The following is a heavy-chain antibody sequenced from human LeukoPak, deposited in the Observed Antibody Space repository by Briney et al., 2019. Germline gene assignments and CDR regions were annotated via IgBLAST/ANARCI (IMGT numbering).Heavy chain of an antibody. D-gene: IGHD6-13*01. V-gene: IGHV1-2*02. CDR3: ARGPDIAAAGPALDY. CDR2: INPNSGGT. Sequence: ASVKASCKASGYTFTGYYMHWVRQAPGQGLEWMGWINPNSGGTNYAQKFQGRVTMTRDTSISTAYMELSRLRSDDTAVYYCARGPDIAAAGPALDYWGQGTLVTVSS. J-gene: IGHJ4*02. CDR1: GYTFTGYY.